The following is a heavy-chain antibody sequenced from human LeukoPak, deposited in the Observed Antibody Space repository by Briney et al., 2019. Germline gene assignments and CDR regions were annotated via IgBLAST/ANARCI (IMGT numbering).Heavy chain of an antibody. CDR3: ARGWIQLGFDY. CDR1: GFTFDDYG. CDR2: IHWNGDRT. V-gene: IGHV3-20*04. Sequence: GGSLRLSCAASGFTFDDYGMSWVRQAPGKGLEWVSGIHWNGDRTGYADSVKGRFTISRDNAKNFLYLQMNSLRAEDTAVYYCARGWIQLGFDYWGQGTLVTVSS. D-gene: IGHD5-18*01. J-gene: IGHJ4*02.